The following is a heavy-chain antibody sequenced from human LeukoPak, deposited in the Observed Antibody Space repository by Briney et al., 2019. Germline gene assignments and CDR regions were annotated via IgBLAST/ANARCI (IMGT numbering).Heavy chain of an antibody. CDR3: ARDVWFGAGRTFDY. CDR2: ISSSSSYI. D-gene: IGHD3-10*01. Sequence: GGSLRLSCAASGFTFSSYSMNWVRQAPGKGLEWVSSISSSSSYIYYADSVKGRFTISRDNAKNSLYLQMNSLRAEDTAVYYCARDVWFGAGRTFDYWGQGTLVTVSS. CDR1: GFTFSSYS. J-gene: IGHJ4*02. V-gene: IGHV3-21*01.